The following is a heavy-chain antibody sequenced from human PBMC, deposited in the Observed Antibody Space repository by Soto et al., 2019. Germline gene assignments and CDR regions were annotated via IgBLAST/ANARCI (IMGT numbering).Heavy chain of an antibody. D-gene: IGHD5-12*01. J-gene: IGHJ6*02. V-gene: IGHV5-51*01. CDR3: ARSEWLRLNYYGMDV. Sequence: PVESLKISCKVSGYSFTSYWIGWVRQMPGKGLEWMGIIYPGDSDTRYSPSFQGQVTISADKSISTAYLQWSSLKASDTAMYYCARSEWLRLNYYGMDVWGQGTTVTVSS. CDR2: IYPGDSDT. CDR1: GYSFTSYW.